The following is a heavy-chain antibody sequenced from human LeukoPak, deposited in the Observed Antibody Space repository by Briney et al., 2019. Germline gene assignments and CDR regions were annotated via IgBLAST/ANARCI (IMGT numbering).Heavy chain of an antibody. V-gene: IGHV1-18*01. CDR3: ARVYSSSWYYYYYYYMDV. CDR2: ISAYNGNT. Sequence: GASVKVSCKASGYTFTSYGISWVRQAPGQGLEWMGWISAYNGNTNYAQKLQGRVTMTTDTSTSTAYMELRSLRSDDTAVYYCARVYSSSWYYYYYYYMDVWGKGTTVTVSS. CDR1: GYTFTSYG. D-gene: IGHD6-13*01. J-gene: IGHJ6*03.